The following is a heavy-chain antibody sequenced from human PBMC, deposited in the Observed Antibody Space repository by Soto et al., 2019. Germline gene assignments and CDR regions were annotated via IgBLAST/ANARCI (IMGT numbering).Heavy chain of an antibody. Sequence: QITLKESGPTLVRPTQTLTLTCTFSGFSLSTSGVGVGWIRQPPGKALEWLALIYWDDDKRYSPSLKRMLTISQDTAKNQGVLTMTNMDPVDTATYYCAHSRCGGDWLQSYSSHYYYGMDVWGQGTTVTVSS. D-gene: IGHD2-21*02. J-gene: IGHJ6*02. CDR2: IYWDDDK. CDR3: AHSRCGGDWLQSYSSHYYYGMDV. CDR1: GFSLSTSGVG. V-gene: IGHV2-5*02.